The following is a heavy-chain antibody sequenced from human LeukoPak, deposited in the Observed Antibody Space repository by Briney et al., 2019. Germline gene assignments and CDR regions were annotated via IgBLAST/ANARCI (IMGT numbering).Heavy chain of an antibody. V-gene: IGHV3-20*04. CDR1: GFIFEDYG. D-gene: IGHD6-6*01. Sequence: GGSLRLSCAASGFIFEDYGMTWVRQAPGKGLEWVSGINGNGGSRGYADSVEGRFTISRDNANNSLYLQMNSLRAEDTALYYCARGSSFHNYWGQGTLVTVSS. CDR3: ARGSSFHNY. CDR2: INGNGGSR. J-gene: IGHJ4*02.